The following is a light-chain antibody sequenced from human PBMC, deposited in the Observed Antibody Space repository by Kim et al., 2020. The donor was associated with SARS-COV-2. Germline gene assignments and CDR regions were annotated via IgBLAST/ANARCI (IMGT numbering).Light chain of an antibody. CDR3: QVYDSSAGV. CDR1: YIGSNA. V-gene: IGLV3-21*03. CDR2: DDS. Sequence: SVAPRTASMTCCGGKYIGSNAVCWYQQTPGPAPVLIIYDDSGRPSGIPGLFSASNARNAATLTISRVEAEDEDDYYCQVYDSSAGVFGTGTKVTVL. J-gene: IGLJ1*01.